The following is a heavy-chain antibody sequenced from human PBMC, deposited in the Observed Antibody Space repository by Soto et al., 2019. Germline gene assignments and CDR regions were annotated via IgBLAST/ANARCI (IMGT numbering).Heavy chain of an antibody. CDR2: IYPGDSDT. D-gene: IGHD3-10*01. CDR3: VRAKRWFGEPAWY. J-gene: IGHJ4*02. V-gene: IGHV5-51*01. CDR1: GYSFTSYW. Sequence: PGESLKISCKGSGYSFTSYWIGWVRQMPGKGLEWMGIIYPGDSDTRYSPSFQGQVTISADKSISTAYLQWSSLKASDTAMYYCVRAKRWFGEPAWYWGQGTLVTVSS.